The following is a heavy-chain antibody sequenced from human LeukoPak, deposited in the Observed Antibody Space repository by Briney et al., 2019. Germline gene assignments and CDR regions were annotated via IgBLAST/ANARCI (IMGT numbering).Heavy chain of an antibody. CDR2: INQDGSEK. V-gene: IGHV3-7*01. D-gene: IGHD3-22*01. CDR1: GFIFSSYW. J-gene: IGHJ4*02. CDR3: ARGTTSSTPMIIKNDY. Sequence: PGGSLRLSCAASGFIFSSYWMSWVRQAPGKGLEWVANINQDGSEKYYVDSVKGRFTISRDNAKNSLYLQMNSLRAEDTAVYYCARGTTSSTPMIIKNDYWGQGTLVTVSS.